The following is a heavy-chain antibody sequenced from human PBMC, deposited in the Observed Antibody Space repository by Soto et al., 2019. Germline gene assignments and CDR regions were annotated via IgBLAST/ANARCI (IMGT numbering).Heavy chain of an antibody. CDR1: GFTFSSYG. CDR2: IWYDGSNK. D-gene: IGHD5-18*01. CDR3: ARDPSQSYPYASYYYYGMDV. Sequence: QVQLVESGGGVVQPGRSLRLSCAASGFTFSSYGMHWVRQAPGKGLEWVAVIWYDGSNKYYADSVKGRFTISRDNSKNTLYLQMNSLRAEDTAVYYCARDPSQSYPYASYYYYGMDVWGQGTTVTVSS. V-gene: IGHV3-33*01. J-gene: IGHJ6*02.